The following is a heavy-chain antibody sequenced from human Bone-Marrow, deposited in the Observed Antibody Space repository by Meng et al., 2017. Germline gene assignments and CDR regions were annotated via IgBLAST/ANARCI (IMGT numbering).Heavy chain of an antibody. CDR1: GYTFTGYY. Sequence: ASVKVSCKASGYTFTGYYMHWVRQAPGQGLEWMGRINPNSGGTNYAQKFQGRVTMTRDTSISTAYMGLSRLRSDDTAVYYCARDRSYYYDSSGYLMWGQGTLVTVSS. D-gene: IGHD3-22*01. J-gene: IGHJ4*02. CDR2: INPNSGGT. V-gene: IGHV1-2*06. CDR3: ARDRSYYYDSSGYLM.